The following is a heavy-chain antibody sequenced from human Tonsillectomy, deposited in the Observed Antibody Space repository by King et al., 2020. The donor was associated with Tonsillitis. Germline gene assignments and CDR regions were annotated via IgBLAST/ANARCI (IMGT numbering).Heavy chain of an antibody. D-gene: IGHD1-26*01. V-gene: IGHV3-23*03. CDR2: ISSIGITT. CDR3: AKITGATAGPFAS. Sequence: VQLVESGGGLVQPGGSLRLSCAASGFTFSGYAMSWVRQAPGRGLECVAVISSIGITTYYGDSVKGRFTISRDNSKNTLYVQMSSLRAEDTAIYYCAKITGATAGPFASWGQGTLVTASS. J-gene: IGHJ4*02. CDR1: GFTFSGYA.